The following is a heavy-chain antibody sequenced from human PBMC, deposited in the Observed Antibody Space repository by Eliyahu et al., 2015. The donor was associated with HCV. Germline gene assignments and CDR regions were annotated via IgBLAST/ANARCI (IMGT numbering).Heavy chain of an antibody. CDR3: ASGGGGIAVTGTGGWFDP. CDR2: IHYSGST. V-gene: IGHV4-59*01. Sequence: QVQLQESGPGLVKPSETLSLTCTVSGXPITSYYWTWIRQPPGKGLEWIGYIHYSGSTTYNPSLKSRVTMSVDTSKNQFSLNLTSATAADTAMYYCASGGGGIAVTGTGGWFDPWGQGTLVTVSS. J-gene: IGHJ5*02. D-gene: IGHD6-19*01. CDR1: GXPITSYY.